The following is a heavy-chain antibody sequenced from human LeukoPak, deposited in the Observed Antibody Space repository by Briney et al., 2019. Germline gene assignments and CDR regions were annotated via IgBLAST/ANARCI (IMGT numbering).Heavy chain of an antibody. D-gene: IGHD3-22*01. J-gene: IGHJ4*02. Sequence: SETLSLTCTVSGGSTSSHYWSWIRQPPGKGLEWIGEINHSGSTNYNPSLKSRVTISVDTSKNQFSLKLSSVTAADTAVYYCARGTYYYDSSGYYPFDYWGQGTLVTVSS. CDR1: GGSTSSHY. CDR3: ARGTYYYDSSGYYPFDY. CDR2: INHSGST. V-gene: IGHV4-34*01.